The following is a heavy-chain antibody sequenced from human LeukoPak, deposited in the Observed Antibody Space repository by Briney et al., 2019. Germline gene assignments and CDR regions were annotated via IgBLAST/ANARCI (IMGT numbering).Heavy chain of an antibody. Sequence: GASVKVSFTASGGTFSSYAISWVRQAPGQGLEWMGGIIPIFGTANYAQKFQGRVTITADESTSTAYMELSSLRSEDTAVYYCARRDRMGYYFDYWGQGTLVTVSS. CDR2: IIPIFGTA. CDR3: ARRDRMGYYFDY. CDR1: GGTFSSYA. D-gene: IGHD2-15*01. V-gene: IGHV1-69*13. J-gene: IGHJ4*02.